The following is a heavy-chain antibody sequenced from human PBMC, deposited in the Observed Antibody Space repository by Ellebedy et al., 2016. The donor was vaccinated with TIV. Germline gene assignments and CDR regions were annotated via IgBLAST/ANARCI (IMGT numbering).Heavy chain of an antibody. CDR3: AQTGFYYYYGMDV. Sequence: PGGSLRLSCAASGFTFSAYWMTWVRQAPGKGLQWVANIKQDGSEKFYVDSVKGRFTISRDNANNSPFLQMTSLRAEDTAVYYCAQTGFYYYYGMDVWGQGTTVTVSS. CDR1: GFTFSAYW. V-gene: IGHV3-7*01. J-gene: IGHJ6*02. CDR2: IKQDGSEK.